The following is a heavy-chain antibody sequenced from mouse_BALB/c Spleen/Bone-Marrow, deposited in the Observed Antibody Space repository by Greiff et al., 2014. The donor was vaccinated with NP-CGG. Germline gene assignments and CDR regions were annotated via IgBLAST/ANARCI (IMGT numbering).Heavy chain of an antibody. J-gene: IGHJ3*01. Sequence: EVHLVESGPGLVKPSQSLSLTCSVTGYSITSNFYWNWIRQFPGNKLEWMGYISYDGSNNYNPSLKNRISITRDTSKNQFFLKLHSVTTEDTATYYCARDYDYAWFAYWGHGTLVTVSA. CDR1: GYSITSNFY. CDR2: ISYDGSN. D-gene: IGHD2-4*01. CDR3: ARDYDYAWFAY. V-gene: IGHV3-6*02.